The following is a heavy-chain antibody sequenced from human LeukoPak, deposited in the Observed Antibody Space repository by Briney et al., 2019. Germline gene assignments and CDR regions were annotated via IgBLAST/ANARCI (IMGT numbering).Heavy chain of an antibody. J-gene: IGHJ4*02. CDR3: ASGLELDY. Sequence: AGGSLRLSCAASGFTFSSYWMRWVRQAPGKGLEWVANIKQDGSEKNYVDSVKGRFTISRDNAKNSLYLQMNSLRAEDMAVYYCASGLELDYWGQGTLVTVSS. V-gene: IGHV3-7*03. CDR2: IKQDGSEK. CDR1: GFTFSSYW.